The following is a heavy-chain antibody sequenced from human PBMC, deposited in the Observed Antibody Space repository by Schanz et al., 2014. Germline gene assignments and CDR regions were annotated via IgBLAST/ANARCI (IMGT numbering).Heavy chain of an antibody. D-gene: IGHD3-9*01. CDR3: AKQIHYDILTVTRN. CDR2: IYSGIGA. J-gene: IGHJ4*02. Sequence: EGQLAESGGGLVQPGGSLRLSCAVSGFTVSSNHMSWVRQAPGKGLEWVSVIYSGIGAYYADSVKDRFTVSRDNSKNTVYLQMNRLRAEDTGVYYCAKQIHYDILTVTRNWGQGTLVTVSS. CDR1: GFTVSSNH. V-gene: IGHV3-66*01.